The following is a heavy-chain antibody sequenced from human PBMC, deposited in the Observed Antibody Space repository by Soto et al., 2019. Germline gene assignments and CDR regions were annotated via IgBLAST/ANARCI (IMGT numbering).Heavy chain of an antibody. Sequence: QVQLQESGPGQVKPSQTLSLTCTVSGGSVNSRGYHWSWIRQHPGKGLGWIGDIYYIGSTYYNPSLKSRVPIAIDPSTILYSLHLSALTAADTAVYYCARAPIPNWNYYGMDVCGEGTTVTVSS. CDR1: GGSVNSRGYH. D-gene: IGHD1-1*01. J-gene: IGHJ6*04. V-gene: IGHV4-31*03. CDR2: IYYIGST. CDR3: ARAPIPNWNYYGMDV.